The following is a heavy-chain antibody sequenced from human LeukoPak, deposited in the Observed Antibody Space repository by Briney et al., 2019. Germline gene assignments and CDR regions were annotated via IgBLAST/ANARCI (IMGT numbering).Heavy chain of an antibody. CDR2: ISSSSSYI. V-gene: IGHV3-21*01. D-gene: IGHD1-20*01. Sequence: GGSLRLSCAASGFTFSNYWMHWVRQAPGKGLEWVSSISSSSSYIYYADSVKGRFTISRDNAKNSLYLQMNSLRAEDTAVYYCARDQRDNWNYYYYMDVWGKGTTVTVSS. CDR1: GFTFSNYW. J-gene: IGHJ6*03. CDR3: ARDQRDNWNYYYYMDV.